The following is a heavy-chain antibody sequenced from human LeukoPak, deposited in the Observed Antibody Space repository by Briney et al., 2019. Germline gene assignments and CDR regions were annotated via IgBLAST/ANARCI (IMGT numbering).Heavy chain of an antibody. CDR3: ARAPPRGYDYVWGSYRWYYSDY. Sequence: SETLSLTCAVYGGSFSGYYWSWIRQPPGKGLEWIGEINHSGSTNYNPSLKSRVTISVDTSKNQFSLKLSSVTAADTAVYYCARAPPRGYDYVWGSYRWYYSDYWGQGTLVTVSS. D-gene: IGHD3-16*02. J-gene: IGHJ4*02. CDR2: INHSGST. V-gene: IGHV4-34*01. CDR1: GGSFSGYY.